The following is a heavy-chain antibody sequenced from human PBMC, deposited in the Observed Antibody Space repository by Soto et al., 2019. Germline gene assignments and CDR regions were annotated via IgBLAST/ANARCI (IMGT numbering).Heavy chain of an antibody. V-gene: IGHV4-4*02. Sequence: KPSETLSLTCAVSGGSISSSNWWSWVRQPPGKGLEWIGEIYHSGSTNYNPSLKSRVTISVDKSKNQFSLKLSSVTAADTAVYYCARGRYSSGWYRTRGMDVWGQGTTVTVSS. CDR3: ARGRYSSGWYRTRGMDV. CDR1: GGSISSSNW. J-gene: IGHJ6*02. D-gene: IGHD6-19*01. CDR2: IYHSGST.